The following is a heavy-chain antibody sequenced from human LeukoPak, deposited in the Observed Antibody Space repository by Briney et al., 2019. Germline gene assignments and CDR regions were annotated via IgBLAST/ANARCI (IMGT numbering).Heavy chain of an antibody. Sequence: PGGSLRLSCAASGFIFTNFAMHWVRQAPGKGLEWISYISGSGTIYYADSVKGRFTISRDNAQRLVYLQMNSLRAEDTAVYYCTNFKPPAPDALDVWGQGTLITVSS. J-gene: IGHJ3*01. CDR3: TNFKPPAPDALDV. CDR2: ISGSGTI. V-gene: IGHV3-48*01. D-gene: IGHD2/OR15-2a*01. CDR1: GFIFTNFA.